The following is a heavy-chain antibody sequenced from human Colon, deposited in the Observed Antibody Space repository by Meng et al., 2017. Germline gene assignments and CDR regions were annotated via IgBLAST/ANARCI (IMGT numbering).Heavy chain of an antibody. CDR2: IYSGGHI. V-gene: IGHV4-59*11. Sequence: QVQLQASGPGLVKPSETPSLPCAVSGGSISNLYYSWIRQPPGKGLEWVGYIYSGGHINYNPSLKSRATISIDTSKNQLSLNLTSVTADDTAVYYCARNWVGGGLLFDHWGQGTLVTVSS. CDR3: ARNWVGGGLLFDH. D-gene: IGHD3-16*01. CDR1: GGSISNLY. J-gene: IGHJ4*02.